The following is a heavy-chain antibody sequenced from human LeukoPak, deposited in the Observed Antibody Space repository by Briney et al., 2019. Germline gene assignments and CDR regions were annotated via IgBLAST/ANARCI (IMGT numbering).Heavy chain of an antibody. D-gene: IGHD5-12*01. V-gene: IGHV3-23*01. CDR3: AKSRMGYDY. J-gene: IGHJ4*02. Sequence: GGSLRLSCAASGFTFSSYVMSWVRQAPGRGLEWVSTLTGSGGNTYYADSVKGRFTISRDNSKNTLYLQMNSLRAEDTAVYYCAKSRMGYDYWGQGTLVTVSS. CDR2: LTGSGGNT. CDR1: GFTFSSYV.